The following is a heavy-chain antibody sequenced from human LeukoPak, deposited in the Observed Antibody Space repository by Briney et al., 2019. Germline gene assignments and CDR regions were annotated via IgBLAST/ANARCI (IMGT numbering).Heavy chain of an antibody. J-gene: IGHJ4*02. CDR3: ARHRVAAAGTFDY. CDR1: GGSISSYY. CDR2: IYYSGST. D-gene: IGHD6-13*01. Sequence: PSETLSLTCTVSGGSISSYYWSWIRQPPGKGLEWIGYIYYSGSTNYNPSLKSRVTISVDTSKNQFSLKLSSVTAADTAVYYCARHRVAAAGTFDYWRQGTLVTVSS. V-gene: IGHV4-59*08.